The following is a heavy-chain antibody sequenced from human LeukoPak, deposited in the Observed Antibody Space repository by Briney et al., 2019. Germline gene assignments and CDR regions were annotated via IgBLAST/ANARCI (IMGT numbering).Heavy chain of an antibody. V-gene: IGHV4-34*01. Sequence: SETLSFTCAVYGVSLSGFYWSWLRQPQGKGLEWFGEINHSGSTNYNPSLKSRVTMSMATFKKQLSLRVTSVTAADTAVYYCARASSYDSVTRYDPAWFGPWGQGTLVTVSS. CDR3: ARASSYDSVTRYDPAWFGP. J-gene: IGHJ5*02. CDR2: INHSGST. D-gene: IGHD3-22*01. CDR1: GVSLSGFY.